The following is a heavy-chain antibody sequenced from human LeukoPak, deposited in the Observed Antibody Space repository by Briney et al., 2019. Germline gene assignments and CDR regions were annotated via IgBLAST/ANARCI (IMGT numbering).Heavy chain of an antibody. D-gene: IGHD3-10*01. Sequence: SETLSLTCAVSGGSISSGGYSWSWIRQPPGKGLEWIGYIYHSGSTYYNPSLKSRVTISVGRSKNQFSLKLSSVTAADTAVYYCARAVLLWFGETEVNWFDPWGQGTLVTVSS. CDR2: IYHSGST. V-gene: IGHV4-30-2*01. CDR1: GGSISSGGYS. J-gene: IGHJ5*02. CDR3: ARAVLLWFGETEVNWFDP.